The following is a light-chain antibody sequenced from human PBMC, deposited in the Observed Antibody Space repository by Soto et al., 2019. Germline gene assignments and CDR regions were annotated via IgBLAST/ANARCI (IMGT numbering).Light chain of an antibody. V-gene: IGLV1-40*01. CDR1: SSNIGAGYD. Sequence: QSVLTQPPSVSGAPGQRVTISCTGSSSNIGAGYDVHWYQQLPGRAPKLLIYGNSNRPSGVPDRFSGSKSGTSASLAITGLQAEDEADYYCQSYDGSLSGVVFGGGTKLTVL. CDR3: QSYDGSLSGVV. J-gene: IGLJ2*01. CDR2: GNS.